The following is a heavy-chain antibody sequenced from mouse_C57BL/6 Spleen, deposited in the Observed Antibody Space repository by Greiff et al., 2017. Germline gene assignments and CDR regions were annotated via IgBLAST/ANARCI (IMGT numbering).Heavy chain of an antibody. J-gene: IGHJ3*01. V-gene: IGHV1-80*01. CDR1: GYTFTSYW. D-gene: IGHD3-2*02. Sequence: VQLQQSGAELVKPGASVKLSCKASGYTFTSYWMHWVKQRPGQGLEWIGQIYPGDGDTNYNGKFKGKATLTADKSSSTAYMQLSSLTSEDSAVYFCATRDSSGSVFAYWGQGTLVTVSA. CDR2: IYPGDGDT. CDR3: ATRDSSGSVFAY.